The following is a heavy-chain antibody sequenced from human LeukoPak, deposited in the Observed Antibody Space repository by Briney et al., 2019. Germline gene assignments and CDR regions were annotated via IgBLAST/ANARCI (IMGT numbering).Heavy chain of an antibody. V-gene: IGHV4-4*07. CDR2: SYTTGRN. CDR3: AIVGYIGSSWLFDY. D-gene: IGHD1-26*01. J-gene: IGHJ4*02. Sequence: SETLSLTCTVSGGSITSYYWGWVRQPAAKGRARIGRSYTTGRNDHHPPLTSRLRMSVDTFKNQFSLNLSSVTAADTAVYYCAIVGYIGSSWLFDYWGQGARVIVSS. CDR1: GGSITSYY.